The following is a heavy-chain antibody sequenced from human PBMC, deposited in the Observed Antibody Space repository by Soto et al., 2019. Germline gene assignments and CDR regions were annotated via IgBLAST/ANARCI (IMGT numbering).Heavy chain of an antibody. CDR1: GFTFSSYD. J-gene: IGHJ6*02. CDR3: ARARRDGYNRNYYYGMDV. CDR2: IGTAGDP. D-gene: IGHD5-12*01. V-gene: IGHV3-13*05. Sequence: GGSLRLSCAASGFTFSSYDMHWVRQATGKGLEWVSAIGTAGDPYYPGSVKGRFTISRENAKNSLYLQMNSLRAGDTAVYYCARARRDGYNRNYYYGMDVWGQGTTVTVSS.